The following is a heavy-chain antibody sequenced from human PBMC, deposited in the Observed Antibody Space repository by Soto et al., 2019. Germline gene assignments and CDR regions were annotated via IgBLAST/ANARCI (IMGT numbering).Heavy chain of an antibody. V-gene: IGHV4-59*02. D-gene: IGHD3-22*01. CDR1: GASVSTGY. CDR3: AKSYYDGTGFAFDP. CDR2: MYFGGSF. Sequence: SSETLSLTCSVSGASVSTGYWSWIRQPPGKGLEWIGFMYFGGSFNYNPSLTSRVTISVDTSKNQFSLKVTSVTAADTAVYYCAKSYYDGTGFAFDPWGQGTLVTVSS. J-gene: IGHJ5*02.